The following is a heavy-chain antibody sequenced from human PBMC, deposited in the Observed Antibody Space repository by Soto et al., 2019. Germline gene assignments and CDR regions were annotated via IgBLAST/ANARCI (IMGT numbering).Heavy chain of an antibody. J-gene: IGHJ3*02. Sequence: GASVKVSCKASGYTFTSYYMHWVRQAPGQGLEWMGIINPSGGSTSYAQKFQGRVTMTRDTSTSTVYMELSSLRSEDTAVYYCARERGRVVRGVIRAFDIWGQGTIVTVSS. CDR3: ARERGRVVRGVIRAFDI. V-gene: IGHV1-46*03. CDR1: GYTFTSYY. D-gene: IGHD3-10*01. CDR2: INPSGGST.